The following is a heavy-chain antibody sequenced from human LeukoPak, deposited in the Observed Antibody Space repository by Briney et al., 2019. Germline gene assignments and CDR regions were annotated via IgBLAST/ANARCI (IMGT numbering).Heavy chain of an antibody. Sequence: GGSLRLSCAGSGFIFSNYAMSWVGQAPGKGLEWVSSITGSGDSTYYADSVKGRFTISRDNSKSALYLQMTSLRAEDTAVYHCAIHDSSGWYFFWGQGTLATVSS. CDR2: ITGSGDST. V-gene: IGHV3-23*01. CDR1: GFIFSNYA. CDR3: AIHDSSGWYFF. J-gene: IGHJ4*02. D-gene: IGHD6-19*01.